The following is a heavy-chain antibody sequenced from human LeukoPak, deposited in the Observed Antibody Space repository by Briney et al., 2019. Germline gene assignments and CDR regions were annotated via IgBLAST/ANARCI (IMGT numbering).Heavy chain of an antibody. Sequence: PGGSLRLSCAASGFTFSTYGILWVRQAPGKGLEWAAFINYDGTEQYYADSVKGRFTISRDNPKDTLFLQMNSLRAEDTAVYYCAKGLGKAGASNTWYFDIWGRGTLVTVSS. CDR2: INYDGTEQ. J-gene: IGHJ2*01. CDR3: AKGLGKAGASNTWYFDI. D-gene: IGHD6-13*01. CDR1: GFTFSTYG. V-gene: IGHV3-30*02.